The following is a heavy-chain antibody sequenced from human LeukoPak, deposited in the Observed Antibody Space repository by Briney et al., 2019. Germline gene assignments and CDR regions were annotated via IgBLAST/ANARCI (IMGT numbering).Heavy chain of an antibody. CDR1: GFTFSSYA. CDR2: ISGSGGST. D-gene: IGHD5-24*01. Sequence: GGSLRLSCAASGFTFSSYAMSWVRQAPGKGLEWVSAISGSGGSTYYADSVKGRFTISRDNANNSLYLQVNSLRAEDTAVYYCARVSEMATTDLFYFDYWGQGTLVTVSS. CDR3: ARVSEMATTDLFYFDY. J-gene: IGHJ4*02. V-gene: IGHV3-23*01.